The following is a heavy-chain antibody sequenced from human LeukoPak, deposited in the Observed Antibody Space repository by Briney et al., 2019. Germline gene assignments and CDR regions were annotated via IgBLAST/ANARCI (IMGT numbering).Heavy chain of an antibody. CDR2: IYYSGST. CDR1: GGSISSYY. J-gene: IGHJ4*02. Sequence: PSETLSLTCTVSGGSISSYYWSWIRQPPGKGLEWIGSIYYSGSTYYNPSLKSRVTISVDTSKNQFSLKLSSVTAADTAVYYCARISGSYYYFDYWGQGTLVTVSS. D-gene: IGHD1-26*01. V-gene: IGHV4-59*05. CDR3: ARISGSYYYFDY.